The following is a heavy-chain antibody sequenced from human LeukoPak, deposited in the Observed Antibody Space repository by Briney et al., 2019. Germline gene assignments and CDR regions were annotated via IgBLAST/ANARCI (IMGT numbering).Heavy chain of an antibody. CDR2: IWYDGSNK. J-gene: IGHJ4*02. CDR3: AKDLRDIVVVPAASSYYFDY. Sequence: GGSLRLSCAASGFTFSNHGMHWVRQAPGKGPEWVALIWYDGSNKYYGDSVKGRFTISRDNSKNTLYLQMNSLRAEDTAVYYCAKDLRDIVVVPAASSYYFDYWGQGTLVTVSS. V-gene: IGHV3-33*06. D-gene: IGHD2-2*01. CDR1: GFTFSNHG.